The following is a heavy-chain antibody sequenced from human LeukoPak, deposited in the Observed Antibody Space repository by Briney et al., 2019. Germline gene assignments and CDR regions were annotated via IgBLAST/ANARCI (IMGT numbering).Heavy chain of an antibody. V-gene: IGHV3-74*01. D-gene: IGHD5-24*01. CDR2: INSDGSTT. Sequence: GGSLRLSCAASGFTPSSYWMHWVRQAPGKGLVWVSRINSDGSTTNYADSVKGRFTISRDIAKNTLYLQMSSLRAEDTAVYYCVIRDGGEFDYWGQGTLVTVSS. J-gene: IGHJ4*02. CDR1: GFTPSSYW. CDR3: VIRDGGEFDY.